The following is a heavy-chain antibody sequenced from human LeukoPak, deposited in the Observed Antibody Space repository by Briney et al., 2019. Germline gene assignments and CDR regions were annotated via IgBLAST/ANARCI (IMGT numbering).Heavy chain of an antibody. V-gene: IGHV3-30*03. D-gene: IGHD6-13*01. CDR1: GFTFSSYG. CDR2: ISYDGSNK. J-gene: IGHJ4*02. CDR3: AREQNRIAAAGLFDY. Sequence: PGGSLRLSCAASGFTFSSYGMHWVRQAPGKGLEWVAVISYDGSNKYYADSVKGRFTISRDNSKNTLYLQMNSLRAEDTAVYYCAREQNRIAAAGLFDYWGQGTLVTVSS.